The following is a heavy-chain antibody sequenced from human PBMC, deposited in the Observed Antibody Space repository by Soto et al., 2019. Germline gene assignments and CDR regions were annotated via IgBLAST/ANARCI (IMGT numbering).Heavy chain of an antibody. D-gene: IGHD3-22*01. J-gene: IGHJ3*02. CDR1: GFTFSIYT. CDR3: SGHYYDSYYVFEI. CDR2: ISSSSAYV. Sequence: EVQLVESGGGLVKPGGSLRLSCAASGFTFSIYTMNWVRQAPGKGLEWVSSISSSSAYVDSADSVKGRFTISRDNAKNSLFLPMSSLRVEDSGIYFFSGHYYDSYYVFEICGGGTIVTVS. V-gene: IGHV3-21*02.